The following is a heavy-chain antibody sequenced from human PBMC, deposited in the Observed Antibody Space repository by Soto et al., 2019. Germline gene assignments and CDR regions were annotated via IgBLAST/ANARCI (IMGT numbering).Heavy chain of an antibody. CDR3: ARQHSGSYYFDY. CDR1: GFTFSSYA. D-gene: IGHD1-26*01. V-gene: IGHV3-7*05. Sequence: PGGSLRLSCAASGFTFSSYAMSWVRQAPGKGLEWVANMNQDGNKKNYVDSVKGRFSISRDNAQNSLYLQINSLRAEDTAIYYCARQHSGSYYFDYWGQGTPVTVSS. CDR2: MNQDGNKK. J-gene: IGHJ4*02.